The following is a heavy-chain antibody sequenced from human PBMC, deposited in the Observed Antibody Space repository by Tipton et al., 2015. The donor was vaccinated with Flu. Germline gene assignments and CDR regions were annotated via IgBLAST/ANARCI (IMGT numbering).Heavy chain of an antibody. CDR3: ATHRTAVADPSQADAFDT. D-gene: IGHD6-19*01. Sequence: TLSLTCTVSGTSISSGTSYWSWIRQSAGEGPEWIGHIYSSGDSRYNPSLQSRVNISIDTSTNQFSLKMTSLTAADTALYYCATHRTAVADPSQADAFDTWGHGTKVTVSS. CDR2: IYSSGDS. CDR1: GTSISSGTSY. J-gene: IGHJ3*02. V-gene: IGHV4-61*09.